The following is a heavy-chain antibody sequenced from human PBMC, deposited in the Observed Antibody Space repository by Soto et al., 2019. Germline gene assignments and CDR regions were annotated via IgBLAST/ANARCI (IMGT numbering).Heavy chain of an antibody. CDR3: AKEVAVAGDFDY. D-gene: IGHD6-19*01. Sequence: PGGSLRLSCVASEFTFSSYGIHWVRQAPGKGLEWVAVISSDGNTKYYADSVKGRFTISRDNSKNTLYLQMDSLRPEDTAVYYCAKEVAVAGDFDYWGHGTLVTVSS. CDR2: ISSDGNTK. CDR1: EFTFSSYG. V-gene: IGHV3-30*18. J-gene: IGHJ4*01.